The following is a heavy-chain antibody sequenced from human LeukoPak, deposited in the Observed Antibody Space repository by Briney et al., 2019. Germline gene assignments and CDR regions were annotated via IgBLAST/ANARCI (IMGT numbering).Heavy chain of an antibody. J-gene: IGHJ4*02. Sequence: XXXXMYYSGTTYYTSSLKSRVTISVDTSKNQFSLKLSSVTAAVTAVYYCARQYYHILTGPYYFDYWGQGTLVTVSS. CDR2: MYYSGTT. CDR3: ARQYYHILTGPYYFDY. D-gene: IGHD3-9*01. V-gene: IGHV4-39*01.